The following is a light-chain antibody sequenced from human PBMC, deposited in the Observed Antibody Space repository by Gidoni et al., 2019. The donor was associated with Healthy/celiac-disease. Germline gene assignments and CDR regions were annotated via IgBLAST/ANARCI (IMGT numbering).Light chain of an antibody. CDR1: QSLLHSNGYNY. CDR2: LGS. Sequence: DIVMPQSPLSLPVTPGEPASISCRSSQSLLHSNGYNYLDWYLQKPGQSPQLLIYLGSNRASGVPDRFSGSGSGTDFTLKISRVEAEYVGVYYCMQALQTPYSFGQGTKLEIK. CDR3: MQALQTPYS. V-gene: IGKV2-28*01. J-gene: IGKJ2*03.